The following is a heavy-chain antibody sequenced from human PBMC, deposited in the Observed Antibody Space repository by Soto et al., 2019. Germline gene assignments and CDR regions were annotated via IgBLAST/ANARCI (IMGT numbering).Heavy chain of an antibody. V-gene: IGHV1-18*01. CDR1: GYTFTSYG. D-gene: IGHD3-22*01. Sequence: ASVKVSCKASGYTFTSYGISWLRQAPLQGPEWMGCISAYNGNTNYSQTLQGRVTMTTDTSTTPAYMELRSLRSDDTAVYYCARDYYDSSGLDYWGQGTLVTVSS. CDR3: ARDYYDSSGLDY. J-gene: IGHJ4*02. CDR2: ISAYNGNT.